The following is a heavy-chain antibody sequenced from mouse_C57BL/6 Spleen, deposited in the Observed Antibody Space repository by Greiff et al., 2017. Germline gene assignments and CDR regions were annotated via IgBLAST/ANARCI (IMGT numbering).Heavy chain of an antibody. J-gene: IGHJ3*01. CDR2: IGSGSSTI. CDR1: GFTFSDYG. Sequence: EVQLQESGGGLVKPGGSLKLSRAASGFTFSDYGMHWVRQAPEKGLEWVAYIGSGSSTIYYADTVKGRFTISRDNAKNTLFLQMTSLWSEDTAMYYCTRKFAYWGQGTLVTVSA. CDR3: TRKFAY. V-gene: IGHV5-17*01.